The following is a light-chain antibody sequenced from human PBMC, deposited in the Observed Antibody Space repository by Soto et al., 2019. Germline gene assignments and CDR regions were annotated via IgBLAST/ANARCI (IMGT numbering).Light chain of an antibody. J-gene: IGLJ1*01. CDR1: SSDVGGYNY. Sequence: QSVLTQPASVSGSPGQSITISCTGTSSDVGGYNYVSWYQQHPGKAPKFMIYDVSNRPSGVSNRFSGSKSGNTASLTISGLQAEDEADYCCSSYTNSNPRQLGFGTGSKLTVL. V-gene: IGLV2-14*01. CDR3: SSYTNSNPRQLG. CDR2: DVS.